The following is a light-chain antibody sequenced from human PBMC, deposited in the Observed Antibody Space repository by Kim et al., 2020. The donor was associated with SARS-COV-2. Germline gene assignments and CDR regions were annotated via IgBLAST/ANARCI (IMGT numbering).Light chain of an antibody. CDR1: SLRSYY. Sequence: SSELTQDPAVSVALGQTVSITCQGDSLRSYYATWYRQKPGQAPILVIYGKNNRPSGIPDRFSGSSSGNTASLTITGTQAGDEADYYCNSRDSNDNVVFGGGTQLTVL. J-gene: IGLJ2*01. V-gene: IGLV3-19*01. CDR3: NSRDSNDNVV. CDR2: GKN.